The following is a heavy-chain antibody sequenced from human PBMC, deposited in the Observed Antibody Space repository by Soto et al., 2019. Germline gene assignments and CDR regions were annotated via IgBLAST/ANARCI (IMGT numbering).Heavy chain of an antibody. V-gene: IGHV4-30-4*01. J-gene: IGHJ6*02. CDR1: GGSISSGDYY. CDR3: ARKSSVGMDV. Sequence: SEPRSLTCTVSGGSISSGDYYWSWIRQPPGXGLEXIVXIXXXXXTXXXPSLKSRVTISVDTSKNQCYLKLSSVTAADTAVYYCARKSSVGMDVWGQGTTVTSP. CDR2: IXXXXXT.